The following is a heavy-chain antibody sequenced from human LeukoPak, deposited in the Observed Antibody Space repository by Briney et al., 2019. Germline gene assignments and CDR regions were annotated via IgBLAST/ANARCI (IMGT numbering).Heavy chain of an antibody. Sequence: GGSLRLSCAASGFTFSSYWMHWVRHAPGKGLVWVSRINSDGSSTSYADSVKGRFTISRDNAKNTLYLQMNSLRAEDTAVYYCAREHYDFWSGLYYYYYGMDVWGQGTTVTVSS. CDR2: INSDGSST. J-gene: IGHJ6*02. CDR3: AREHYDFWSGLYYYYYGMDV. CDR1: GFTFSSYW. D-gene: IGHD3-3*01. V-gene: IGHV3-74*01.